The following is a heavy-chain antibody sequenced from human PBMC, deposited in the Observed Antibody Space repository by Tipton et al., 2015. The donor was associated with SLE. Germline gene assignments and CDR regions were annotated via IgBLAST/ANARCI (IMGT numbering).Heavy chain of an antibody. Sequence: TLSLTCTVSGGSISSGGYYWSWIRQHPGKGLEWIGYIHHIGSSYSNPSLKSRLIMSVDTSKNQFSLKLSSVTAADTAVYYCARVSFHDSGDYFDYWGHGTLVTVSS. CDR1: GGSISSGGYY. V-gene: IGHV4-31*03. D-gene: IGHD4-17*01. CDR2: IHHIGSS. CDR3: ARVSFHDSGDYFDY. J-gene: IGHJ4*01.